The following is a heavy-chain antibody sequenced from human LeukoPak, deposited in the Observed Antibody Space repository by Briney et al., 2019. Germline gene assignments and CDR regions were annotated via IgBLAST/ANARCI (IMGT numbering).Heavy chain of an antibody. D-gene: IGHD3-10*01. J-gene: IGHJ4*02. V-gene: IGHV4-61*02. Sequence: SQTLSLTCTVSGGSISSSSYYWSWIRQPAGKGLEWIGRIYTSGSTDYNPSLKSRVTISVDTSKNQFSLKLSSVTAADTAVYYCARATPPYYGSGSYYFDYWGQGTLVTVSS. CDR1: GGSISSSSYY. CDR3: ARATPPYYGSGSYYFDY. CDR2: IYTSGST.